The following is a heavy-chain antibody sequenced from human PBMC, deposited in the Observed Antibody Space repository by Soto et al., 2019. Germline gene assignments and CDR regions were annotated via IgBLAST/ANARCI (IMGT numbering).Heavy chain of an antibody. CDR2: ISHSGGGT. CDR1: GFTFSTYA. D-gene: IGHD1-1*01. V-gene: IGHV3-23*01. Sequence: EVQLLESGGGLVQPGGSLRLSCAASGFTFSTYAMSWVRQTPGRGLEWVSLISHSGGGTYYADSVKGRFTISRDNSKNTLYLQMNSLRVEDTAVYYCAKHQNAVTIDYWGQGILVTVSS. J-gene: IGHJ4*02. CDR3: AKHQNAVTIDY.